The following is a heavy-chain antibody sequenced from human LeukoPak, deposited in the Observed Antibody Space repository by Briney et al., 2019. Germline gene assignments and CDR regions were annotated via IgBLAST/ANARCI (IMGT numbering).Heavy chain of an antibody. CDR2: TYYRSRWGN. CDR3: ARRSDFWSGYYTTLRGGYYFDY. D-gene: IGHD3-3*01. Sequence: SQTLSLTCAISGDSVSNNIATWNWVRQSPSRGLEWPGRTYYRSRWGNDYAISVKGRITINPDTSKNQFSLKLSSVTAADTAVYYCARRSDFWSGYYTTLRGGYYFDYWGQGTLVTVSS. V-gene: IGHV6-1*01. J-gene: IGHJ4*02. CDR1: GDSVSNNIAT.